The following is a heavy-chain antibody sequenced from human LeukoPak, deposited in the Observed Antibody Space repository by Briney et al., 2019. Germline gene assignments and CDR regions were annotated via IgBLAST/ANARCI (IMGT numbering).Heavy chain of an antibody. D-gene: IGHD1-26*01. CDR1: GLTFADYT. J-gene: IGHJ4*01. V-gene: IGHV3-43*01. CDR3: AKGPPRGSYYAGDY. Sequence: GGSLRLSCAASGLTFADYTMHWVRQAPGKGLEWVSLISRNGVATKYADSVRGRFTISRDNSKNSLYLQMNSLRTEDSALYYCAKGPPRGSYYAGDYWGQGTVVTVSS. CDR2: ISRNGVAT.